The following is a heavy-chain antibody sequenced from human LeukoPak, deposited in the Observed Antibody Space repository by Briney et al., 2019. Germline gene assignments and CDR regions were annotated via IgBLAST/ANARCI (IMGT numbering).Heavy chain of an antibody. D-gene: IGHD1-1*01. J-gene: IGHJ4*02. CDR3: ARAGPNDHRFDY. V-gene: IGHV3-30-3*01. Sequence: GGSLRLSCAASGFTITNYAIHWVRQAPGKGLEGVAVISYHGSSQYYADSVKGRFTISRDTLKNTVFLQMFSLRPEDTAIYYCARAGPNDHRFDYWGQGTLVTVSS. CDR2: ISYHGSSQ. CDR1: GFTITNYA.